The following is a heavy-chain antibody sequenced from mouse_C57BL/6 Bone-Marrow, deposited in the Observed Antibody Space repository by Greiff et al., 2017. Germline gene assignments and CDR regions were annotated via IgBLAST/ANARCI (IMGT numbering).Heavy chain of an antibody. CDR1: GFTFTDYY. D-gene: IGHD2-3*01. J-gene: IGHJ3*01. V-gene: IGHV1-53*01. CDR3: ARLWLLRY. CDR2: INPSNGGT. Sequence: QVQLKESGPVLVKPGPSVKISCKASGFTFTDYYMHWVKQRPGQGLEWIGNINPSNGGTNYNEKFKSKATLTVDKSSSTAYMQLSSLTSEDSAVYYCARLWLLRYWGQGTLVTVSA.